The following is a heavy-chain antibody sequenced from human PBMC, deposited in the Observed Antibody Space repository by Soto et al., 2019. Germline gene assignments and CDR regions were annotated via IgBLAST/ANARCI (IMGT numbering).Heavy chain of an antibody. D-gene: IGHD3-10*01. CDR2: ISAYNGNT. V-gene: IGHV1-18*01. CDR1: GYTFTSYG. CDR3: ARDRYYYGSGSYYKEYYYYYGMDV. J-gene: IGHJ6*02. Sequence: ASVKVSCKASGYTFTSYGISWVRQAPGQGLEWMGWISAYNGNTNYAQKLQGRVTMTTDTSTSTAYMELRSLRSDDTAVYYCARDRYYYGSGSYYKEYYYYYGMDVWGQGTTVTVSS.